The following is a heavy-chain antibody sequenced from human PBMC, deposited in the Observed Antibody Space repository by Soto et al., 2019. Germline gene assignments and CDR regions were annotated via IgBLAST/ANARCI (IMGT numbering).Heavy chain of an antibody. D-gene: IGHD1-26*01. V-gene: IGHV1-69*01. Sequence: QVQLVQSGAEVKKPGSSVKVSCKASGGTFSSYSINWVRQAPGQGLEWMGEIIPIFSTANYAQKVQVRVTITADESPSTAYLEVSSLRSDETAVYYCARDGGRHSGGIDYWGQGTLVTVSS. CDR3: ARDGGRHSGGIDY. CDR1: GGTFSSYS. CDR2: IIPIFSTA. J-gene: IGHJ4*02.